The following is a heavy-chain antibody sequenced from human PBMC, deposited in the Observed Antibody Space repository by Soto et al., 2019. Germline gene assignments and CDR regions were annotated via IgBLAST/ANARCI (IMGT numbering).Heavy chain of an antibody. V-gene: IGHV3-7*05. CDR2: INLDGSEK. CDR3: ARDGSTSWYSYDYHGMDG. D-gene: IGHD5-18*01. Sequence: EVQLVESGGGLVQPGGSLRLSCAASGFTFRTYWLSWVRQVPGKGLEWVANINLDGSEKNYVDSVKGRFTISRDNARNSLYLQMSSLRAEDTALYYCARDGSTSWYSYDYHGMDGWAKGPRSPSP. CDR1: GFTFRTYW. J-gene: IGHJ6*02.